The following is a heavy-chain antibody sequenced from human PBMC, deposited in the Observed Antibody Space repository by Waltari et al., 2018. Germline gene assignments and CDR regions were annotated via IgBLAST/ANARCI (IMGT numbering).Heavy chain of an antibody. V-gene: IGHV4-34*01. Sequence: QLQLQQWGAGLLKPSATLSLTCAVYGGSFSGYYWSWIRQPPGKGLEWIGEINHRGSTNYNPSLKSRVTISVDTSKNQFSLKLSSVTAADTAVYYCARGSTFDIWGQGTMVTVSS. J-gene: IGHJ3*02. D-gene: IGHD6-13*01. CDR2: INHRGST. CDR1: GGSFSGYY. CDR3: ARGSTFDI.